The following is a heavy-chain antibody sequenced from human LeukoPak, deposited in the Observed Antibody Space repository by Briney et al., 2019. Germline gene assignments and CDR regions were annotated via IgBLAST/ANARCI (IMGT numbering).Heavy chain of an antibody. D-gene: IGHD3-22*01. CDR1: GGSISSGGHY. Sequence: SEPLSLTCTASGGSISSGGHYWSWIRQHPGKGLEWIGYIYYSGSTYYNPSLKIRCTISVYKSKNQFSLRLSSVPAADTAVYFCASTYDSSGYYLFDCWGEGTLVTVSS. V-gene: IGHV4-31*03. J-gene: IGHJ4*02. CDR2: IYYSGST. CDR3: ASTYDSSGYYLFDC.